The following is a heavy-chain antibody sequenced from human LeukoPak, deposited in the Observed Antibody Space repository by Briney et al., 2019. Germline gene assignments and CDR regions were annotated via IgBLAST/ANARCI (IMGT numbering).Heavy chain of an antibody. Sequence: GASLRLSCAASGFTVSSNYMSWVRQAPGKGLEWVSIIYSGGTTYYADSVKGRFTISRHNSQNTLFLQMNSLRAEDTAVYYCASVDFWSTYFFDYWGQGTLVTVSP. J-gene: IGHJ4*02. D-gene: IGHD3-3*01. CDR3: ASVDFWSTYFFDY. CDR2: IYSGGTT. V-gene: IGHV3-53*04. CDR1: GFTVSSNY.